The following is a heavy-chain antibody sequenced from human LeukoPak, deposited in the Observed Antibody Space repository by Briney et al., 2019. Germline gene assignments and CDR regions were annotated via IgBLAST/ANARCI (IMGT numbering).Heavy chain of an antibody. CDR1: GFTVSSNY. D-gene: IGHD6-19*01. CDR2: IYSGGST. Sequence: PGGSLRLSCAASGFTVSSNYMSWVRQAPGKGLEWVSVIYSGGSTYYADSVKGRFTISRDNSKNTLYLQMNSLRAEDTAVYYCARGRSSGWGIYYFDYWGQGTLVTVSS. J-gene: IGHJ4*02. CDR3: ARGRSSGWGIYYFDY. V-gene: IGHV3-66*01.